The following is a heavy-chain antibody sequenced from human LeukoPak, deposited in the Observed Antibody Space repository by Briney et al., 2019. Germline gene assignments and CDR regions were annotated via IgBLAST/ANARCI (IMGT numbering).Heavy chain of an antibody. J-gene: IGHJ4*02. CDR1: GFTFSSYS. Sequence: GGSLRLSCAASGFTFSSYSMNWVRQAPGKGLEWVSSISSSSSYIYYADSVKGRFTTSRDNAKNSLYLQMNSLRAEDTAVYYCARDVDDYVWGSYDYWGQGTLVTVSS. CDR3: ARDVDDYVWGSYDY. V-gene: IGHV3-21*01. CDR2: ISSSSSYI. D-gene: IGHD3-16*01.